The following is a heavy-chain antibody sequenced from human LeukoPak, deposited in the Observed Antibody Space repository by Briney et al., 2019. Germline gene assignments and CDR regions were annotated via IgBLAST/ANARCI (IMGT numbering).Heavy chain of an antibody. J-gene: IGHJ4*02. D-gene: IGHD2-15*01. CDR1: GGSFSGYY. CDR2: INHSGST. Sequence: SETLSLTCAVYGGSFSGYYWSWIRQPPGKGLEWIGEINHSGSTNYNPSLKSRVTISVDTSKNQFSLKLSSVTAADTTVYYCARLRRDKLDYWGQGTLVTVSS. V-gene: IGHV4-34*01. CDR3: ARLRRDKLDY.